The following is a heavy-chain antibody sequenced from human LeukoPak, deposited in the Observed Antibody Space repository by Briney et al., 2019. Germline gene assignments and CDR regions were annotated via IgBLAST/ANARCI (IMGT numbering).Heavy chain of an antibody. CDR1: GFTFSSYS. CDR2: ISSSSSYI. Sequence: GGSLRLSCAASGFTFSSYSMNWVRQAPGKGLEWVSSISSSSSYIYYADSVKGRFTISRDNAKNSLYLQMNSLRAEDTAAYYCASPYYDFWSGYYPLSYWGQGTLVTVSS. J-gene: IGHJ4*02. V-gene: IGHV3-21*01. D-gene: IGHD3-3*01. CDR3: ASPYYDFWSGYYPLSY.